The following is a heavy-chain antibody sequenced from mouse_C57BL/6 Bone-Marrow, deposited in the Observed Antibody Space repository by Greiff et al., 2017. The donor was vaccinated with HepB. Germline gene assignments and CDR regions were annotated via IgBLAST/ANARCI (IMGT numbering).Heavy chain of an antibody. J-gene: IGHJ2*01. Sequence: DVQLVESGGGLVQPGGSLSLSCAASGFTFTDYYMSWVRQPPGKALEWLGFIRNKANGYTTEYSASVKGRFTISRDNSQSILYLQMNALRAEDSATYYCARALYYYGSSSWYFDYWGQGTTLTVSS. V-gene: IGHV7-3*01. CDR3: ARALYYYGSSSWYFDY. D-gene: IGHD1-1*01. CDR1: GFTFTDYY. CDR2: IRNKANGYTT.